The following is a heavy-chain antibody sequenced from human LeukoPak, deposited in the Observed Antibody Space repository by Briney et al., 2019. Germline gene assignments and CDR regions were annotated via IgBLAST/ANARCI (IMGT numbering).Heavy chain of an antibody. CDR3: ARESRTVEMGTSIHGHWFDP. Sequence: SETLSLTCVVSSGSISSSSSYWWTWFRQPPGKGLQWIGEIYHTGSTKYNPSLTSRVTISVDKSKNQFSLNLTSVTAADTAVYYCARESRTVEMGTSIHGHWFDPWGQGTLVTVSS. CDR1: SGSISSSSSYW. J-gene: IGHJ5*02. D-gene: IGHD5-24*01. V-gene: IGHV4-4*02. CDR2: IYHTGST.